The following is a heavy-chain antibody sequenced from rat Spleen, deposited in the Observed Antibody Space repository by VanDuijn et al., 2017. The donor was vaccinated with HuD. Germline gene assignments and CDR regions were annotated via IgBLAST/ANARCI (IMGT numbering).Heavy chain of an antibody. J-gene: IGHJ2*01. Sequence: EVQLVESGGGLVQPGRSMILSCAASGFTFDSFPMAWVRQAPTKGLEWVATITTTGGNTYFRDSVKGRFTISRDNAKSTLYLQMNSLRSEDTATYYCTMGSHYHDVPYYYEYWRQGVMVTVTA. D-gene: IGHD1-12*02. CDR2: ITTTGGNT. CDR1: GFTFDSFP. V-gene: IGHV5-46*01. CDR3: TMGSHYHDVPYYYEY.